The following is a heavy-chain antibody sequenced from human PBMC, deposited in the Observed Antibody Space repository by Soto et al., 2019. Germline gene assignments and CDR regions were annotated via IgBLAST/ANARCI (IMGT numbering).Heavy chain of an antibody. V-gene: IGHV1-69*01. CDR3: ARVGYCSSTSCYPDLYYYYGMDV. Sequence: QVQLVQSGAEVKKPGSSVKVSCKASGGTFSSYAISWVRQAPGQGLEWMGGIIPIFGTANYAQKFQGRVTITADESTSTAYTELSSLRSEDTAVYYCARVGYCSSTSCYPDLYYYYGMDVWGQGTTVTVSS. D-gene: IGHD2-2*01. CDR2: IIPIFGTA. CDR1: GGTFSSYA. J-gene: IGHJ6*02.